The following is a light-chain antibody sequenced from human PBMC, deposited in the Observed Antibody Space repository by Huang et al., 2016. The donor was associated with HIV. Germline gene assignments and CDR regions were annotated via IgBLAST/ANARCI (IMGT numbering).Light chain of an antibody. CDR1: QSVSSY. CDR2: DAS. CDR3: QQRSNWPLLT. Sequence: EIVLTQSPATLSLSPGERATLSCRASQSVSSYLAWYQQKPGQAPRLLIYDASNRATGIPARCSGRGSGTDFTLTISSLEPEDFAVYYCQQRSNWPLLTFGGGTKVEIK. V-gene: IGKV3-11*01. J-gene: IGKJ4*01.